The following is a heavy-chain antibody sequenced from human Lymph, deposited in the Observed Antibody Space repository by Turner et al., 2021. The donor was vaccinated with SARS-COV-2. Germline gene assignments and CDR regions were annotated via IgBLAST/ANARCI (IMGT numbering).Heavy chain of an antibody. J-gene: IGHJ4*02. CDR2: INPSGDST. CDR1: GYTFTSYY. D-gene: IGHD2-15*01. V-gene: IGHV1-46*01. Sequence: QVQLVQSGAEVKKPGASVKVSCKASGYTFTSYYMHWVRQAPGQGLEWMGIINPSGDSTSYAQKFQGRVTMTRDTYTSTVYMELSSLRSEDTAVYYCARVGPGGFDYWGQGTPVTVYS. CDR3: ARVGPGGFDY.